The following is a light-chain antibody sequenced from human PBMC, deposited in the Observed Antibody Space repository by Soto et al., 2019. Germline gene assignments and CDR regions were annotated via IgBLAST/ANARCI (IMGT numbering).Light chain of an antibody. CDR3: QQYGSSQWT. Sequence: IVLTQSPVTLSLSPGERATLSCRASQSVSSSYLAWYQQKPGQAPRLLIYGASSRATGIPDRFSGSGSGTDFTLTISRLEPEDFAVHYCQQYGSSQWTFGQATKVDIK. CDR1: QSVSSSY. CDR2: GAS. V-gene: IGKV3-20*01. J-gene: IGKJ1*01.